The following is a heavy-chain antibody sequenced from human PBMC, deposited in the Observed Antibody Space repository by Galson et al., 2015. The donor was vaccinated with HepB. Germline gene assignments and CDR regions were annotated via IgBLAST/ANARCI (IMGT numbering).Heavy chain of an antibody. V-gene: IGHV3-30*18. J-gene: IGHJ4*02. CDR3: AKGKWELPTSGCDY. Sequence: SLRLSCAASGFTFSSYGMHWVRQAPGKGLEWVAVISYDGSNKYYADSVKGRFTISRDNSKNTLYLQMNSLRAEDTAVYYCAKGKWELPTSGCDYWGQGTLVTVSS. CDR1: GFTFSSYG. CDR2: ISYDGSNK. D-gene: IGHD1-26*01.